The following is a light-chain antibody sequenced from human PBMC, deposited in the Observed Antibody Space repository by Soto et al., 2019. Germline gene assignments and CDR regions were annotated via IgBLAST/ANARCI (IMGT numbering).Light chain of an antibody. V-gene: IGKV1-9*01. Sequence: IQLTQSPSSLSASVGDRVTVTCRASQDISSYLAWYQKKTGKDPKLLIYATSTLQSGVPSRFSGSGSGTDFALTISRLQTEDFATYECQQLSSSTLTFGGGTKVDIK. CDR3: QQLSSSTLT. CDR2: ATS. J-gene: IGKJ4*01. CDR1: QDISSY.